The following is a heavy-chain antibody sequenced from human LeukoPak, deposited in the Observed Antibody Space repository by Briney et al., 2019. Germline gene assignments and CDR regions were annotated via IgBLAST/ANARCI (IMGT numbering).Heavy chain of an antibody. D-gene: IGHD4-11*01. J-gene: IGHJ1*01. V-gene: IGHV3-30*04. Sequence: GGSLRLSCAASGFTFSTSPIHWIRQAPGKGLEWVAVISYDGRHIYHADSVKGRFTISRDNSKNTVYLQMNSLRVEDTAIYHFARGSTVSGNWDLQDWGQGTMVTVSS. CDR2: ISYDGRHI. CDR3: ARGSTVSGNWDLQD. CDR1: GFTFSTSP.